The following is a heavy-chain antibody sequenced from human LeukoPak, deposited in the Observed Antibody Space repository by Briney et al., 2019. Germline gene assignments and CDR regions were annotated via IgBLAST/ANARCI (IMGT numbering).Heavy chain of an antibody. CDR1: GGSISSGGYY. J-gene: IGHJ6*03. CDR3: ASYYYDSSGYYSSWYYMDV. V-gene: IGHV4-31*03. CDR2: VYYSGST. Sequence: PSETLSLTCTVSGGSISSGGYYWSWIRQHPGKGLEWIGYVYYSGSTYYNPSLKSRVTISVDTSKNQFSLKLSSVTAADTAVYYCASYYYDSSGYYSSWYYMDVWGKGTTVTVSS. D-gene: IGHD3-22*01.